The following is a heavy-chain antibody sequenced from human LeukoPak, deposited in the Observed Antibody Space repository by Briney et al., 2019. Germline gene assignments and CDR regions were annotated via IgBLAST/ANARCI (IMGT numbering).Heavy chain of an antibody. CDR1: GGSFSGYY. J-gene: IGHJ6*03. Sequence: SETLSLTCAVYGGSFSGYYWSWIRQPPGKGLEWFGESNHSGSTNYNPSLKSRVTISVDTSKNQFSLKLSSVTAADTAVYYCARAPRVLPYYYYMDVWGKGTTVTVSS. CDR3: ARAPRVLPYYYYMDV. D-gene: IGHD6-13*01. CDR2: SNHSGST. V-gene: IGHV4-34*01.